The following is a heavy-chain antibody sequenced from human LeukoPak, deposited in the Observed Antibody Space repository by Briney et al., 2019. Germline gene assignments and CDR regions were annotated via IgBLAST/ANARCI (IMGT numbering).Heavy chain of an antibody. CDR3: ARERRGYSYGTFDY. Sequence: ASGTLSLTCAVSGGSISSSNWWSWVRQPPGKGLEWIGEIYHSGSTNYNPSLKSRVTISVDKSKNQFSLKLSSVTAADTAVYYCARERRGYSYGTFDYWGQGTLVTVSS. J-gene: IGHJ4*02. V-gene: IGHV4-4*02. CDR1: GGSISSSNW. CDR2: IYHSGST. D-gene: IGHD5-18*01.